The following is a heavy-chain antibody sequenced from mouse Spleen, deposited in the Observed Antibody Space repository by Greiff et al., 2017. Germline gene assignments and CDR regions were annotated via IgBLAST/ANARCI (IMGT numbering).Heavy chain of an antibody. CDR1: GFTFSSYA. D-gene: IGHD1-1*01. CDR3: TREGGYYYGTDY. CDR2: ISSGGDYI. J-gene: IGHJ2*01. V-gene: IGHV5-9-1*02. Sequence: EVKLVESGEGLVKPGGSLKLSCAASGFTFSSYAMSWVRQTPEKRLEWVAYISSGGDYIYYADTVKGRFTISRDNARNTLYLQMSSLKSEDTAMYYCTREGGYYYGTDYWGQGTTLTVSS.